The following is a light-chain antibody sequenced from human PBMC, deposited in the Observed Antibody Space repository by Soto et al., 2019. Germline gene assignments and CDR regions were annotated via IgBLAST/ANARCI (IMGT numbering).Light chain of an antibody. V-gene: IGKV1-39*01. CDR2: AAS. Sequence: DIQMTQSPSSLSASVGDRVTITCRASQSISSYLNWYQQKPGKAPNLLIYAASSLQSGVPSRFSGSGSGTAFTLTISSLQPEDFATYYCQQSYSTPLTFGPGTKVDIK. CDR1: QSISSY. J-gene: IGKJ3*01. CDR3: QQSYSTPLT.